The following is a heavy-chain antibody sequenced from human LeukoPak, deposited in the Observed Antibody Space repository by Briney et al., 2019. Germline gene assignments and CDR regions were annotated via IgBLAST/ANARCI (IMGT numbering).Heavy chain of an antibody. CDR3: AREGFLEWSYFDY. V-gene: IGHV4-4*07. Sequence: IPSETLSLTCTVSGGSISSYYWSWIRQPAGKGLEWIGHIYTSGSTNYNPSLKSRVTMSVDTSKNHFSLKLSFVTAADTAVYYCAREGFLEWSYFDYWGQGTLVTVSS. J-gene: IGHJ4*02. D-gene: IGHD3-3*01. CDR2: IYTSGST. CDR1: GGSISSYY.